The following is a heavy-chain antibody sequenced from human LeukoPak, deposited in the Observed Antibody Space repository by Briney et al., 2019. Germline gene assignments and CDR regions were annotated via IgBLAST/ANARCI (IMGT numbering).Heavy chain of an antibody. CDR3: ARVGYYDSSGYCDALDI. CDR1: GGSISSYY. D-gene: IGHD3-22*01. J-gene: IGHJ3*02. V-gene: IGHV4-4*09. Sequence: SETLSLTCTVSGGSISSYYWSWIRQPPGKGLEWIGYIYTSGSTNYNPSLKSRVTISVDTSKNQFSLKLSSVTAADTAVYYCARVGYYDSSGYCDALDIWGQGTMVTVSS. CDR2: IYTSGST.